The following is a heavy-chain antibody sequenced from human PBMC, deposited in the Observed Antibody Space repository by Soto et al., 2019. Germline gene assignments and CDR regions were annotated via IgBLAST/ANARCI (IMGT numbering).Heavy chain of an antibody. CDR1: GFTFSSYA. CDR3: AKRSSSSTFDY. J-gene: IGHJ4*02. CDR2: ISGSDDST. Sequence: EVQLLESGGGLVQPGESLRLSCAASGFTFSSYAMSWVRQAPGKGLEWVSVISGSDDSTYYADSVKGRFTISRDNSKNTLYLQMNSRRGEDTAAYYCAKRSSSSTFDYWCQGTLVTVSS. D-gene: IGHD6-6*01. V-gene: IGHV3-23*01.